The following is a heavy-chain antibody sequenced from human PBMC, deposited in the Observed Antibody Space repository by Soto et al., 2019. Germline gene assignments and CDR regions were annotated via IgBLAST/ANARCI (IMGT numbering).Heavy chain of an antibody. CDR1: GFTFSSYG. V-gene: IGHV3-33*01. D-gene: IGHD2-15*01. J-gene: IGHJ4*02. Sequence: GGSLRLSCAASGFTFSSYGMHWVRQAPGKGLEWVAVIWYDGSNKYYADSVKGRFTISRDNSKNTLYLQMNSLRAEDTAVYYCARDSAYCSGGSCYSGFSDYWGQGTLVTVS. CDR2: IWYDGSNK. CDR3: ARDSAYCSGGSCYSGFSDY.